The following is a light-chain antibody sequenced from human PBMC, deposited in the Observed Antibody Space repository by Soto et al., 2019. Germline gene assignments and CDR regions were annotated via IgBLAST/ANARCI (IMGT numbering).Light chain of an antibody. CDR1: QDINNY. CDR3: QQYYSSVT. V-gene: IGKV1-33*01. Sequence: DIQMTQSPSSLSASVGDRVTITCQASQDINNYLSWYQQKAGQPPKLLFYWASTRESGVPARFSGGGSGTDFSLTISSLQPEDVAVYYCQQYYSSVTFGQGTKLEIK. J-gene: IGKJ2*01. CDR2: WAS.